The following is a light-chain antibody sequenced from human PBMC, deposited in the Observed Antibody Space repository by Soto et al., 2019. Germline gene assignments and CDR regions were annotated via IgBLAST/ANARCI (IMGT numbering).Light chain of an antibody. CDR3: QQYGSSPVT. J-gene: IGKJ1*01. CDR1: QSVSSSY. V-gene: IGKV3-20*01. CDR2: GAS. Sequence: EIVLTQSPGDLSLSPGERATLSCRASQSVSSSYLAWYQQKPGQAPRLLIYGASSRATGIPDRFSGSGSGTDFTLTISRLEPEDFAVYYCQQYGSSPVTFGQGTKVDI.